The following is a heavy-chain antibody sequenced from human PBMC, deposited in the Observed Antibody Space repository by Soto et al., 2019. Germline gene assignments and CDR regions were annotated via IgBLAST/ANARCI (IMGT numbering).Heavy chain of an antibody. CDR3: AREVSHGYVLRGMDV. CDR1: GFTFSSYG. Sequence: PGGSLRLSCAASGFTFSSYGMHWVRQAPGKGLEWVAVISYDGSNKYYADSVKGRLTISRDNSKNTLYLQMNSLRVEDTAVYYCAREVSHGYVLRGMDVWGQGTTVTVSS. D-gene: IGHD5-18*01. J-gene: IGHJ6*02. V-gene: IGHV3-30*03. CDR2: ISYDGSNK.